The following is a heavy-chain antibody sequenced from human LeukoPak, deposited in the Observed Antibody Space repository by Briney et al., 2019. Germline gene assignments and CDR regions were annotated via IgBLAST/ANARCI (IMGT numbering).Heavy chain of an antibody. J-gene: IGHJ4*02. Sequence: ASVKVSCKASGGTFSSYAISWVRQAPGQGLEWMGRIIPILGIANYAQKFQGRVTITADKSTSTAYMELCSLRSEDTAVYYCVVMVRGVITIDYWGQGTLVTVSS. D-gene: IGHD3-10*01. CDR3: VVMVRGVITIDY. CDR2: IIPILGIA. CDR1: GGTFSSYA. V-gene: IGHV1-69*04.